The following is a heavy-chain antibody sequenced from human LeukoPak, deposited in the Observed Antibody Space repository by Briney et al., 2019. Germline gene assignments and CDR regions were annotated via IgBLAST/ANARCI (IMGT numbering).Heavy chain of an antibody. J-gene: IGHJ3*02. D-gene: IGHD2-2*02. V-gene: IGHV3-21*01. CDR2: ISSSSSYI. Sequence: GGSLRLSCAASGFTFSSYSMNWVRQAPGKGLEWVSSISSSSSYIYYADSVKGRFTISRDNAKNSLYLQMNSLRAEDTAVYYCARDGVVPAAISDAFDIWGQGTMVTVSS. CDR1: GFTFSSYS. CDR3: ARDGVVPAAISDAFDI.